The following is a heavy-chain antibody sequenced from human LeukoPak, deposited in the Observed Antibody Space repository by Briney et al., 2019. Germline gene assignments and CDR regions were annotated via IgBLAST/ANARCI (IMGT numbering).Heavy chain of an antibody. CDR2: IYSSGST. V-gene: IGHV4-39*07. CDR1: DGSISSSSYY. J-gene: IGHJ5*02. D-gene: IGHD3-22*01. Sequence: PSETLSLTCTVPDGSISSSSYYWGWIRQPPGKGLEWIASIYSSGSTYYNPSLKSRVTISVDTSKNQFSLKLSSVTAADTAVYYCARDLKVGFYYDSSGSYSFDPWGQGILVTVSS. CDR3: ARDLKVGFYYDSSGSYSFDP.